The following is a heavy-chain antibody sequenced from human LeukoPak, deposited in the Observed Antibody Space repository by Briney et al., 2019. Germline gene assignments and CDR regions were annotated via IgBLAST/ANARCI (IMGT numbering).Heavy chain of an antibody. V-gene: IGHV3-11*04. CDR2: IISSGSTI. Sequence: GGSLILSCAASGFTFSDYYMSWIRQAPGKGLEWVSYIISSGSTIYYADSVKGRFTISRDNAKNSLYLQMNSLRAEDTAVYYCARDPALLPHCSGGSCYDYYYYMDVWGKGTTVTVSS. CDR3: ARDPALLPHCSGGSCYDYYYYMDV. J-gene: IGHJ6*03. CDR1: GFTFSDYY. D-gene: IGHD2-15*01.